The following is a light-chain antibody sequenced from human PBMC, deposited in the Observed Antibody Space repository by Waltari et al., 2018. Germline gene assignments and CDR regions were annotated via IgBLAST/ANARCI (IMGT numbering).Light chain of an antibody. Sequence: DIQMTQSPSTLSASVGDRVTITCRASQSISSWLAWYQQNPGKAPKFLIYKASNLESGVPSRFSGSGSGTEFTLTISSLQPDDFATYYCQHYNSFPWTFGQGTKVEIK. J-gene: IGKJ1*01. V-gene: IGKV1-5*03. CDR3: QHYNSFPWT. CDR1: QSISSW. CDR2: KAS.